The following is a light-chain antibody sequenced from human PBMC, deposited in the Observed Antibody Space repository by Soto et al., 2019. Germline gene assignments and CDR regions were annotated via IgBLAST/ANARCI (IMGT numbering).Light chain of an antibody. Sequence: QSALTQPASVSGSPGQSITISCTGTSSDIGGYNYVSWYQLHPAKAPKLIIYEVNYRPSGVSDRFSGSKSDNTASLTISGLQVEDEADYYCSSYATGNTSWVFGTGTKLTVL. CDR3: SSYATGNTSWV. V-gene: IGLV2-14*01. CDR1: SSDIGGYNY. CDR2: EVN. J-gene: IGLJ1*01.